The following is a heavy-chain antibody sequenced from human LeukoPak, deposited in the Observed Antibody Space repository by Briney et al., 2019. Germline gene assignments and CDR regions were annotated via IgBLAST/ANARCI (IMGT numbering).Heavy chain of an antibody. V-gene: IGHV3-64D*06. CDR3: VRKGWVSGAIDY. D-gene: IGHD6-13*01. J-gene: IGHJ4*02. CDR1: GFTLSNYA. CDR2: LSADGNSK. Sequence: GSLRLSCSASGFTLSNYAMHWVRQSPGKGLEYVSALSADGNSKFYAESVKGRFTISRDSSNNTLHLQMSSLRPEDTAVYYCVRKGWVSGAIDYWGQGTLVTVSS.